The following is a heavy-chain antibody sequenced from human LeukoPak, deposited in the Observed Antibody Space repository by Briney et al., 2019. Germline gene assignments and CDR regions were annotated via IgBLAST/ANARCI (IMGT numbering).Heavy chain of an antibody. CDR2: IYYSGST. D-gene: IGHD6-19*01. CDR1: GGSISSYY. J-gene: IGHJ4*02. Sequence: SETLSLNCTVSGGSISSYYWSWIRQPPGKGLEWIGYIYYSGSTNYNPSLKSRVTISVDTSKNQFSLKLSSVTAADTAVYYCARGGRLEPFDYWGQGTLVTVSS. CDR3: ARGGRLEPFDY. V-gene: IGHV4-59*01.